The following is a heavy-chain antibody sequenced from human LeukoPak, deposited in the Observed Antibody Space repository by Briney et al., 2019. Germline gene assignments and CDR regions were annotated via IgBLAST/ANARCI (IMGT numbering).Heavy chain of an antibody. CDR1: GFTFSRYG. CDR3: AKDSKGSGSYEYGGEASLDY. V-gene: IGHV3-30*18. J-gene: IGHJ4*02. CDR2: MSYDGSKK. D-gene: IGHD3-10*01. Sequence: GGSLRLSCAASGFTFSRYGMHWVRQAPGEGLEWVAVMSYDGSKKYHADSVKGRFTISRDNSKNTLYLEMNSLRAEDTAVYHCAKDSKGSGSYEYGGEASLDYWGQGTPVTVSS.